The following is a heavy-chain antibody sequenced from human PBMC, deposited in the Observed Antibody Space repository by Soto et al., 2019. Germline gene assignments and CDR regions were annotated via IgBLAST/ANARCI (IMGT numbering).Heavy chain of an antibody. J-gene: IGHJ4*02. Sequence: EVQLVESGGGLVKPGGSLRLSCAASGFTFSNAWMSWVRQAPGKGLEWVGRIKSKTDGGTTDYAAPVKGRFTISRDDSKNTLYLQMNSLKTEDTAVYYCTKDREPYYYDSSGYGHWGQGTLVTVSS. D-gene: IGHD3-22*01. CDR1: GFTFSNAW. CDR2: IKSKTDGGTT. CDR3: TKDREPYYYDSSGYGH. V-gene: IGHV3-15*01.